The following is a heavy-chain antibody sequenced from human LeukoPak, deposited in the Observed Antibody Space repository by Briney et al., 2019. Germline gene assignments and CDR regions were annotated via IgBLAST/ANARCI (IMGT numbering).Heavy chain of an antibody. CDR2: ISGSGGST. J-gene: IGHJ5*02. CDR1: GFTFSSYA. CDR3: AKGTYYDFWSDNWFDP. V-gene: IGHV3-23*01. Sequence: GSLRLSCAASGFTFSSYAMSWVRQAPGKGLEWVSAISGSGGSTYYADSVKGRFTISRDNSKNTLYLQMNSLRAEDTAVYYCAKGTYYDFWSDNWFDPWGRGTLVTVSS. D-gene: IGHD3-3*01.